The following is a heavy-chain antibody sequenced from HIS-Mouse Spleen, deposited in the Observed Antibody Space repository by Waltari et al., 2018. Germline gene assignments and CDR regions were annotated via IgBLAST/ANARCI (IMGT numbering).Heavy chain of an antibody. CDR1: GFTFSSYA. J-gene: IGHJ4*02. Sequence: EVQLLESGGGLVQPGGSLRLSCAASGFTFSSYAMSWVRQAPGKGLELVPAISGSGRSTYYADAVKGRFTISRDNSKNTLYLQMNSLRAEDTAVYYCAKDEIAAAGDYWGQGTLVTVSS. CDR3: AKDEIAAAGDY. V-gene: IGHV3-23*01. CDR2: ISGSGRST. D-gene: IGHD6-13*01.